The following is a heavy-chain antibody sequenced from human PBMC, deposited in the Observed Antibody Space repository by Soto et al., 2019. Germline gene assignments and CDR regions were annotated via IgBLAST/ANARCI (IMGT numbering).Heavy chain of an antibody. CDR3: ARVYGTTFRYYFDY. CDR1: GYSISSGYY. Sequence: ETLSLTCAVSGYSISSGYYWGWIRQPPGKGLEWIGSIYHSGSTYYNPSLKSRVTISVDTSKNQFSLKLSSVTAADTAVYYCARVYGTTFRYYFDYWGQGTLVTVSS. V-gene: IGHV4-38-2*01. CDR2: IYHSGST. J-gene: IGHJ4*02. D-gene: IGHD1-7*01.